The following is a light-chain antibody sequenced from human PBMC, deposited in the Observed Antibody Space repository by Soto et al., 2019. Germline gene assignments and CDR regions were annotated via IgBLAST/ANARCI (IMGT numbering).Light chain of an antibody. J-gene: IGLJ2*01. Sequence: QSALTQPASVSGSPGQSITISCTGTSSDVGGYNYVSWYQQHPGKAPKLMIYEVSNRPSGVSNRCSGSKSGNTASLTISGLQAEDEADYYCSLYTSSSFPIFGGGTKLTVL. CDR3: SLYTSSSFPI. V-gene: IGLV2-14*01. CDR1: SSDVGGYNY. CDR2: EVS.